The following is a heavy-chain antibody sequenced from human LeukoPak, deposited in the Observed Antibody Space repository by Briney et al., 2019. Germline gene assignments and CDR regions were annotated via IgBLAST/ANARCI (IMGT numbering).Heavy chain of an antibody. CDR3: ARHLDDYGDYYFDH. CDR2: ISYSGST. Sequence: SETLSLRCTVSGGSISSHYWNWIRQPPGKGLEWIGYISYSGSTKYNSSLKSRVTIAVDTSKNQFSLKLKSMTAADTAVYYCARHLDDYGDYYFDHWGQGSLATVSS. D-gene: IGHD4-17*01. CDR1: GGSISSHY. V-gene: IGHV4-59*08. J-gene: IGHJ4*02.